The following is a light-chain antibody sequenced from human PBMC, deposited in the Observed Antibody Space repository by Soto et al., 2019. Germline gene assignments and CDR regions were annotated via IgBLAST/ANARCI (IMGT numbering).Light chain of an antibody. CDR3: QVWDSSSDHYV. V-gene: IGLV3-21*02. J-gene: IGLJ1*01. CDR2: EDS. Sequence: ELGQPPSVSLAPGQTAMITCGANNIGSKSVNWYQQKPGQAPVLVVYEDSDRPSGIPERFSGSNSGNTATLTISRVEAGDEADYYCQVWDSSSDHYVFGTGTKVTVL. CDR1: NIGSKS.